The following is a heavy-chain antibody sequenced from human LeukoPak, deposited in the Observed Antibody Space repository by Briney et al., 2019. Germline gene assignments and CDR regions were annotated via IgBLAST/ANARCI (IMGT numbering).Heavy chain of an antibody. CDR3: AKDGAWLRFDD. D-gene: IGHD5-12*01. J-gene: IGHJ4*02. CDR2: ISGGGETT. CDR1: GFTFSNYG. Sequence: GGSLRLSCAASGFTFSNYGMNWVRQAPGKGLEWVSSISGGGETTYYADSVKGRFPISRDNSKNTVYLQMNNVRAEDTAVYYCAKDGAWLRFDDWGQGTLVTVSS. V-gene: IGHV3-23*01.